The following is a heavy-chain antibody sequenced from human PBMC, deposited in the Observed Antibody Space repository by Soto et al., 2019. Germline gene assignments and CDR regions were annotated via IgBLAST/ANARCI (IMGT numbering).Heavy chain of an antibody. CDR1: GLSAPDNY. CDR2: LYSGGRI. D-gene: IGHD3-10*01. CDR3: ARSDREYAYGLNV. J-gene: IGHJ6*02. V-gene: IGHV3-53*01. Sequence: EAQLVESGGTLIQPGGSLRFSCAGAGLSAPDNYFPWARQPPGKGLEWVSLLYSGGRIYYKESVKGRFTISRDTSKNMLYLQMDRLRTDDTAVYYCARSDREYAYGLNVWGQGTTVTVSS.